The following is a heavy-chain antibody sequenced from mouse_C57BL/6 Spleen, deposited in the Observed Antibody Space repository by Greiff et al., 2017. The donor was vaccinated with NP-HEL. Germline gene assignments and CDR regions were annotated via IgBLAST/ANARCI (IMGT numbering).Heavy chain of an antibody. D-gene: IGHD1-1*01. CDR3: ASPYYYGSSYWFAY. Sequence: EVQLVESGPELVKPGASVKMSCKASGYTFTDYNMHWVKQSHGKSLEWIGYINPNNGGTSYNQKFKGKATLTVNKSSSTAYMELRSLTSEDSAVYYCASPYYYGSSYWFAYWGQGTLVTVSA. J-gene: IGHJ3*01. V-gene: IGHV1-22*01. CDR2: INPNNGGT. CDR1: GYTFTDYN.